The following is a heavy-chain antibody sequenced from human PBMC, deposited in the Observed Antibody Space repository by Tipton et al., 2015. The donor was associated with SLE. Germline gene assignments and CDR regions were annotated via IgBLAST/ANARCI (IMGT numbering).Heavy chain of an antibody. CDR3: ARDMVRGCLDY. V-gene: IGHV1-18*04. Sequence: QVQLVQSGAEVKKPGASVEVSCKASGYTFTGYYMHWVRQAPGQGLEWMGWINAYNGNTNYAQKLQGRVTMTTDTSTSTAYMELRSLRSDDTAVYYCARDMVRGCLDYWGQGTLVTVSS. J-gene: IGHJ4*02. D-gene: IGHD3-10*01. CDR1: GYTFTGYY. CDR2: INAYNGNT.